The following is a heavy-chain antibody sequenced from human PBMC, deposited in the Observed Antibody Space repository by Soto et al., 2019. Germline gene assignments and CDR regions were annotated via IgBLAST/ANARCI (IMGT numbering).Heavy chain of an antibody. Sequence: GGSLRLSCAASGFTFSSYAMHWVRQAPGKGLEWVAVISYDGSNKYYADSVKGRFTISRDNSKNTLYLQMNSLRAEDTAVYYCARSGNFWTRYYYYYGMDVWGQGTTVTVSS. CDR3: ARSGNFWTRYYYYYGMDV. D-gene: IGHD3-3*01. CDR2: ISYDGSNK. J-gene: IGHJ6*02. V-gene: IGHV3-30-3*01. CDR1: GFTFSSYA.